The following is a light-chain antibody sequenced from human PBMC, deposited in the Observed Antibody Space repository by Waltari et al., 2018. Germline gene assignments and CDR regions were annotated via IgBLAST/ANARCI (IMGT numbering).Light chain of an antibody. CDR1: QRISSY. Sequence: TKMTQSQSSLPASVGERVPSSSRASQRISSYLNWYQQQPGKAPRLLIYGAVSLQSGVPSRFSGSGSGTDFTLTISSLQPEDFATYYCQQTYRTPRTFGQGTKVDI. J-gene: IGKJ1*01. CDR3: QQTYRTPRT. V-gene: IGKV1-39*01. CDR2: GAV.